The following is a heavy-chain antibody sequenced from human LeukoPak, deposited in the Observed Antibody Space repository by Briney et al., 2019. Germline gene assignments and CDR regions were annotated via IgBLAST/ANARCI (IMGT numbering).Heavy chain of an antibody. Sequence: KPGGSLRLSCAASGFTFSDYYMSWIRQAPGKGLEWDSYISSSGSTIYYADSVKGRFTISRDNAKNSLYLQMNSLRAEDTAVYYCARRPVLVIAMGVAFDIWGQRTMVTVSS. CDR2: ISSSGSTI. CDR1: GFTFSDYY. D-gene: IGHD2-21*01. J-gene: IGHJ3*02. CDR3: ARRPVLVIAMGVAFDI. V-gene: IGHV3-11*04.